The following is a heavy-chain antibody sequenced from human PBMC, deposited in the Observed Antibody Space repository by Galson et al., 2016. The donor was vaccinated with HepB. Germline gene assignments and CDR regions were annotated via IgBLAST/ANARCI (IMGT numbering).Heavy chain of an antibody. J-gene: IGHJ4*02. D-gene: IGHD1-26*01. CDR3: ARSGSRELADY. V-gene: IGHV1-69*06. Sequence: SVKVSCKVSGYRLSELSMHWVRQAPGKGLEWMGGIIPIFGTANYAQKFQGRVTITADKSTSTAYMELSSLRSEDTAVYYCARSGSRELADYWGQGTLVTVSS. CDR2: IIPIFGTA. CDR1: GYRLSELS.